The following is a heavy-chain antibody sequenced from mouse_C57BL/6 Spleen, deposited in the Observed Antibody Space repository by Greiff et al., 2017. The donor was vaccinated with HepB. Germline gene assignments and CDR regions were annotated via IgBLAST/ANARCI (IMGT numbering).Heavy chain of an antibody. CDR1: GYTFTSYW. Sequence: QVQLKQPGAELVRPGSSVKLSCKASGYTFTSYWMHWVKQRPIQGLEWIGNIDPSDSETHYNQKFKDKATLTVDKSSSTAYMQLSSLTSEDSAVYYCARDGQLRPLDYWGQGTTLTVSS. CDR3: ARDGQLRPLDY. V-gene: IGHV1-52*01. CDR2: IDPSDSET. J-gene: IGHJ2*01. D-gene: IGHD3-2*02.